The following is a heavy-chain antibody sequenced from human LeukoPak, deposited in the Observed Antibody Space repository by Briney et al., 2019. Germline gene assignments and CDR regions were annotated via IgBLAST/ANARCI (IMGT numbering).Heavy chain of an antibody. J-gene: IGHJ3*02. Sequence: GGSLRLSCAASGFTFSSYSMNWVRQAPGKGLEWVSSISSSRSYIYYADSLKGRFTISRDNAKNSLYLQMNSLRAEDTAVYYCAKNGGWYAFDIWGQGTMVTVSS. D-gene: IGHD1-1*01. V-gene: IGHV3-21*01. CDR1: GFTFSSYS. CDR2: ISSSRSYI. CDR3: AKNGGWYAFDI.